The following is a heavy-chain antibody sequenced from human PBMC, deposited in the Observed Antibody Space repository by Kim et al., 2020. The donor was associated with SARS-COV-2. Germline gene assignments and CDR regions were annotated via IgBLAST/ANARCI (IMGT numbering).Heavy chain of an antibody. J-gene: IGHJ6*03. CDR1: GGSFSGYY. CDR2: INHSGST. D-gene: IGHD3-10*01. CDR3: ARVWFGIYGYMDV. V-gene: IGHV4-34*01. Sequence: SETLSLTCAVYGGSFSGYYWSWIRQPPGKGLEWIGEINHSGSTNYNPSLKSRVTISVDTSKNQFSLKLSSVTAADTAVYYCARVWFGIYGYMDVWGKGTTVTVSS.